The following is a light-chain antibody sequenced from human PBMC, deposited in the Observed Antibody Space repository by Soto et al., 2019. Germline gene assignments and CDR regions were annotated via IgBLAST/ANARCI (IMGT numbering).Light chain of an antibody. Sequence: ETVLTQSPGTLSLSPGERATLSCRASQSVSSNYLAWYQQKPGQAPRLLIHGASSRAIGIPDRFSASGSGTDFTLTISRLEPEDFAVYYCQQYDSAAPWTFGQGTKVEIK. CDR1: QSVSSNY. CDR3: QQYDSAAPWT. V-gene: IGKV3-20*01. J-gene: IGKJ1*01. CDR2: GAS.